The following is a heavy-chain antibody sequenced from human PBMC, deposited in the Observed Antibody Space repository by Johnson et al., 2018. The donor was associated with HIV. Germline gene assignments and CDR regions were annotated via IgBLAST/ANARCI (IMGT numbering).Heavy chain of an antibody. D-gene: IGHD3-10*01. CDR3: TDGESFFDI. CDR1: GFTFSSYT. J-gene: IGHJ3*02. CDR2: FSYDGSNK. V-gene: IGHV3-30-3*01. Sequence: QVQLVESGGGVVQPGRSLRLSCAASGFTFSSYTMHWVRQAPGKGLEWVAFFSYDGSNKYYADSVKGRFTISRDDSKNTLYLQMNSLKTEDTAVYYCTDGESFFDIWGQGTMVTVSS.